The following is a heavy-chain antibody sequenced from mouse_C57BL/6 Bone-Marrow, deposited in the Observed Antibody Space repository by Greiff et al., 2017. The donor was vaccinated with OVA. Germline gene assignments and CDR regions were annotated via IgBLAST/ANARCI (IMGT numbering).Heavy chain of an antibody. V-gene: IGHV1-42*01. CDR2: INPSTGGT. CDR3: AKTYGYYVAWFAY. Sequence: EVQVVESGPELVKPGASVKISCKASGYSFTGYYMNWVKQSPEKSLEWIGEINPSTGGTTYNQKFKAKATLTVDKSSSTAYMQLKSLTSEDSAVYYCAKTYGYYVAWFAYWGQGTLVTVSA. J-gene: IGHJ3*01. CDR1: GYSFTGYY. D-gene: IGHD2-3*01.